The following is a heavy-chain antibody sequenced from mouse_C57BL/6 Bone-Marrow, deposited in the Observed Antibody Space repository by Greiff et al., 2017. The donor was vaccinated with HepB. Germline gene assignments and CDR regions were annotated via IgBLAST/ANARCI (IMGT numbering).Heavy chain of an antibody. J-gene: IGHJ3*01. V-gene: IGHV1-76*01. CDR1: GYTFTDYY. D-gene: IGHD1-1*01. CDR3: ARNYGSSQAWFAY. Sequence: VQLQQSGAELVRPGASVKLSCKASGYTFTDYYINWVKQRPGQGLEWIARIYPGSGNTYYNEKFKGKATLTAEKSSSTAYMQLSSLTAEDSAVYFCARNYGSSQAWFAYWGKGTLVTVAA. CDR2: IYPGSGNT.